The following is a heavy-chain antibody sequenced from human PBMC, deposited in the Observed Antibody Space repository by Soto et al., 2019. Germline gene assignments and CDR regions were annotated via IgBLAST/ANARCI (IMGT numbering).Heavy chain of an antibody. D-gene: IGHD3-22*01. Sequence: PGGSLRLSCTASGFNFRIYTMNWVRQAPGKGPEWVASISQTGDYIVYADSVKGRFTISRDNAKNSLYLQMSSLRAEDTAVYYCARDPHYYDSSGPTSNYWGQGTLVTVSS. J-gene: IGHJ4*02. CDR3: ARDPHYYDSSGPTSNY. V-gene: IGHV3-21*01. CDR1: GFNFRIYT. CDR2: ISQTGDYI.